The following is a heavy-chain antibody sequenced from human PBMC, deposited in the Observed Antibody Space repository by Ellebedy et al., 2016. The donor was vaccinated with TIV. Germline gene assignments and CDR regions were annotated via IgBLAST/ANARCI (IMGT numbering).Heavy chain of an antibody. J-gene: IGHJ4*02. D-gene: IGHD5-24*01. CDR1: EYTLTELS. Sequence: ASVKVSCXVSEYTLTELSMHWVRQAPGKGLEWMGGFDPEDGETIYAQKFQGRVTMTEDTSTDTAYMELSSLRSEDTAVYYCATQTRGWLQFGLWGQGTLVTVSS. CDR2: FDPEDGET. V-gene: IGHV1-24*01. CDR3: ATQTRGWLQFGL.